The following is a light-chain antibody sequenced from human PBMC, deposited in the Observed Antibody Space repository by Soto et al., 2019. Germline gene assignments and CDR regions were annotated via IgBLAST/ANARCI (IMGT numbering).Light chain of an antibody. CDR2: EVS. CDR3: SSYTSSSTLYV. V-gene: IGLV2-14*01. Sequence: QSALTQPASVSGSPGQSITISCTGTSSDVGGYNYVSWYQQQPGKAPKLIIYEVSTRPSGVSNRFSGSKSGDTASLTISGLHAEDEADYYCSSYTSSSTLYVFGTGTKLTVL. J-gene: IGLJ1*01. CDR1: SSDVGGYNY.